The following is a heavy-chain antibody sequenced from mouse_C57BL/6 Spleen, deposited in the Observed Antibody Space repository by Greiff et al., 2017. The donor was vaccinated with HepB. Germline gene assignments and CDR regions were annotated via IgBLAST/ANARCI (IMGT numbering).Heavy chain of an antibody. J-gene: IGHJ1*03. CDR3: ARNGYDCYFDV. CDR2: ISSGSSTN. D-gene: IGHD2-2*01. V-gene: IGHV5-17*01. CDR1: GFTFSDYG. Sequence: EVKLVESGGGLAKPGGSLKLSCAASGFTFSDYGMHWVRQAPEKGLEWVAYISSGSSTNYYADTVKGRFTISRDNAKNTLFLQMTSLRSEDTAMYYCARNGYDCYFDVWGTGTTVTVSS.